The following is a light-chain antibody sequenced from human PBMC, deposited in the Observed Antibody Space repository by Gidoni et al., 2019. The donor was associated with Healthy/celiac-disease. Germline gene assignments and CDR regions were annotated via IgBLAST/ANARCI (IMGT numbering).Light chain of an antibody. V-gene: IGKV1-9*01. Sequence: IQLTQSPSFLSASVGDRVPFTCRASQCISSYLAWYQQKPGKAPKLLIYAASTLQSGVPSRFSGSGSGTEFTLTISSLQPEDFATYYCQQLNSYPVRTFXGXTKVEIK. CDR3: QQLNSYPVRT. CDR2: AAS. J-gene: IGKJ4*01. CDR1: QCISSY.